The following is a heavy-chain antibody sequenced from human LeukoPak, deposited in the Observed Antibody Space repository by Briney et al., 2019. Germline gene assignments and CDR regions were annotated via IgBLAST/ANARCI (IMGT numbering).Heavy chain of an antibody. CDR3: ARDRYYYDSSGYAFDI. CDR1: GGSISSSSYY. V-gene: IGHV4-39*07. Sequence: SETLSLTCTVSGGSISSSSYYWGWIRQPPGKGLEWIGSIYYSGSTYYNPSLKSRVTISVDTSKNQFSLKLSSVTAADTAVYYCARDRYYYDSSGYAFDIWGQGTMVTVSS. CDR2: IYYSGST. D-gene: IGHD3-22*01. J-gene: IGHJ3*02.